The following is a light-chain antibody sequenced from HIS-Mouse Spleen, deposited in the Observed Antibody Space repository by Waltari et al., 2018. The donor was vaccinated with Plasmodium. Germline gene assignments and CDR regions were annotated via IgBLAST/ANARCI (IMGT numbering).Light chain of an antibody. V-gene: IGLV2-14*03. CDR2: DVS. J-gene: IGLJ2*01. Sequence: QSALTQPASVSGSPGQSITISCTGTSSDVGGYNYVSWYQQHPGKAPKRLIYDVSNSPSGVSHLFSGSRSDNTTSLTISGRQAEDEADYYCSSYTSSSTLVFGGGTKLTVL. CDR1: SSDVGGYNY. CDR3: SSYTSSSTLV.